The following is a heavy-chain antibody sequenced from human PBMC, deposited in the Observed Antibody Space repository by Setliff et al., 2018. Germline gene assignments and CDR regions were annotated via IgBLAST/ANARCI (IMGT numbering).Heavy chain of an antibody. CDR3: ARDSVTLGQLERRGGFRYYDMDV. CDR1: GYSFTSHY. D-gene: IGHD1-1*01. CDR2: INPGGLSS. V-gene: IGHV1-46*01. J-gene: IGHJ6*02. Sequence: ASVKVSCKTSGYSFTSHYMHWVRQAPGQGLEWMGIINPGGLSSSSTQKFEGRVTMTRDTSTSTVYMELNSLISEDTAVYLCARDSVTLGQLERRGGFRYYDMDVWGQGTTVTVSS.